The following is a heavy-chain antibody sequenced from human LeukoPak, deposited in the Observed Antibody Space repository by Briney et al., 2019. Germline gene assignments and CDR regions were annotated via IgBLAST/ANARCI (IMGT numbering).Heavy chain of an antibody. CDR3: ARAVPTGCDYFDY. J-gene: IGHJ4*02. D-gene: IGHD4-17*01. CDR2: IKHDGSEQ. V-gene: IGHV3-7*01. CDR1: GFTFSNYW. Sequence: GGSLRLSCAASGFTFSNYWMSWVRQPPGKGLEWVANIKHDGSEQYYVDSVKGRFTISRDNAKNSLYLQMNSLRAEDTVVYYCARAVPTGCDYFDYWGQGTLVTVSS.